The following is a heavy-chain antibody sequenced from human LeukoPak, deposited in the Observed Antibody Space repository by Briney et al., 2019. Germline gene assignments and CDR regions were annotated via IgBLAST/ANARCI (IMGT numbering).Heavy chain of an antibody. V-gene: IGHV3-66*02. D-gene: IGHD3-3*01. Sequence: PGGSLRLSCAASGFTFNNNYMSWVRQAPGKGLEWVSIIYSGGYAYYADSVRGRFTISRDDSKNTLYLQMNSLRPEDTAVYYCARNVGELWSTYYKGFFAYWGQGTLVTVSS. CDR1: GFTFNNNY. J-gene: IGHJ4*02. CDR2: IYSGGYA. CDR3: ARNVGELWSTYYKGFFAY.